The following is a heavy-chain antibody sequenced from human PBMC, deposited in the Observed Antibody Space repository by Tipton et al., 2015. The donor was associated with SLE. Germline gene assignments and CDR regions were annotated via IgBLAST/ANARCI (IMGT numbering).Heavy chain of an antibody. CDR3: AKDNYSFYYDATGYSYFDH. V-gene: IGHV3-9*01. D-gene: IGHD3-22*01. CDR2: ISWNSGSI. Sequence: SLRLSCAASGFSFDEYAMYWVRQAPGKGLEWVSGISWNSGSIGYADSVKGRFTISRDNAKNSLYLQMNSLRAEDTALYYCAKDNYSFYYDATGYSYFDHLGPGTLVTVSS. CDR1: GFSFDEYA. J-gene: IGHJ4*02.